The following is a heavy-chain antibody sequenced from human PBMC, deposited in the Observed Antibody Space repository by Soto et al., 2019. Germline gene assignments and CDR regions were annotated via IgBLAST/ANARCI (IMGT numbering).Heavy chain of an antibody. J-gene: IGHJ4*02. CDR2: INPNGGST. CDR1: GYTFTTYY. V-gene: IGHV1-46*01. Sequence: QVQLVQSGAEVKRPGASVKVSCKASGYTFTTYYMHWVRQAPGQGLEWLGIINPNGGSTTYAQKSQGRVSMTRDTSKSTVDLELSSLRSEDTAVYYCARAGYCSGGTCFHGNCDYWGQGTLVTVSA. CDR3: ARAGYCSGGTCFHGNCDY. D-gene: IGHD2-15*01.